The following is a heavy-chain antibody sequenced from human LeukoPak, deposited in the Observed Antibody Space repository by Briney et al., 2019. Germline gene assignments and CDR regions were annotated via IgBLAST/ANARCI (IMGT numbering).Heavy chain of an antibody. V-gene: IGHV1-18*01. Sequence: ASVKVSCKVSGYTLTELSMHWVRQAPGQGLEWMGWISAYNGNTNYAQKLQGRVTMTTDTSTSTAYMELRSLRSDDTAVYYCARGHRVVTAEFDYWGQGTLVTVSS. CDR1: GYTLTELS. D-gene: IGHD2-21*02. CDR3: ARGHRVVTAEFDY. CDR2: ISAYNGNT. J-gene: IGHJ4*02.